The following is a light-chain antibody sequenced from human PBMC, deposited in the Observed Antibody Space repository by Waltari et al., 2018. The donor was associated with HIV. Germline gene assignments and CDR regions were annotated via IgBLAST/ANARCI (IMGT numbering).Light chain of an antibody. CDR2: DFT. J-gene: IGLJ2*01. V-gene: IGLV2-14*03. CDR1: SSDVGAYDY. CDR3: GSYTTTSTLGV. Sequence: QSALTQPASVSGSPGQSITISCIGSSSDVGAYDYVSWYQHHPGKAPKRLIYDFTHRPSGISARFSGSKSGNTASLTISGLQADDEADYYCGSYTTTSTLGVFGGGTKLTVL.